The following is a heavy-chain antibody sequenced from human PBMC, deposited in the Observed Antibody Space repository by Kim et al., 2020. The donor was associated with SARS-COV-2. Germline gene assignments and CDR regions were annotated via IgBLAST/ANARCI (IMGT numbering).Heavy chain of an antibody. Sequence: SVKVSCKASGGTFSSYAISWVRQAPGQGLEWMGGIIPIFGTANYAQKFQGRVTITADESTSTAYMELSSLRSGDTAVYYCARNQLRALTTPFDYWGQGTLVTVSS. J-gene: IGHJ4*02. CDR3: ARNQLRALTTPFDY. CDR1: GGTFSSYA. CDR2: IIPIFGTA. D-gene: IGHD4-4*01. V-gene: IGHV1-69*13.